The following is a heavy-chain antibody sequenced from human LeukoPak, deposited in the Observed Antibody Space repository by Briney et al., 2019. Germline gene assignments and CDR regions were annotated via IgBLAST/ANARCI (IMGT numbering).Heavy chain of an antibody. CDR2: INSDGSST. CDR3: ARDRAIGIAVAPRQDY. CDR1: GFTFSSYW. J-gene: IGHJ4*02. V-gene: IGHV3-74*01. D-gene: IGHD6-19*01. Sequence: QPGGSLKLSCAASGFTFSSYWMPWVRQAPGKGLVWVSAINSDGSSTSYADSVKGRFTISRDNAKNTLYLQMNSLRAEDTAVYYCARDRAIGIAVAPRQDYWGQGTLVTVSS.